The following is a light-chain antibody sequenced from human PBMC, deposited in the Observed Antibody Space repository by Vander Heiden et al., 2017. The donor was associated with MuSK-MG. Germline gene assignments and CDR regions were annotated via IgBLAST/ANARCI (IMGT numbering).Light chain of an antibody. CDR3: QQDKNWPQYT. Sequence: EIVMTQSPATLSVSPGERATLSCRASQSVSSNLAWYQQKPGQAPRLLIYGASTRDTGIPARFSGSGSGTEFTLTISSRQSEDFAVYYCQQDKNWPQYTFGQGTKLEIK. V-gene: IGKV3-15*01. J-gene: IGKJ2*01. CDR2: GAS. CDR1: QSVSSN.